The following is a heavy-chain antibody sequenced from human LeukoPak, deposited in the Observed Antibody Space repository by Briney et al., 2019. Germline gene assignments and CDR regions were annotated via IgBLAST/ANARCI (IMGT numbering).Heavy chain of an antibody. CDR2: ISSSSSYI. J-gene: IGHJ4*02. V-gene: IGHV3-21*01. CDR3: AKPIRGAAVAGAYFDS. Sequence: GGSLRLSCAASGFTFSSYSMNWVRQAPGKGLEWVSSISSSSSYIYYADSVKGRFTISRDNAKNSLYLQTNSLRPEDTAVYYCAKPIRGAAVAGAYFDSWGQGTLVTVSS. D-gene: IGHD6-19*01. CDR1: GFTFSSYS.